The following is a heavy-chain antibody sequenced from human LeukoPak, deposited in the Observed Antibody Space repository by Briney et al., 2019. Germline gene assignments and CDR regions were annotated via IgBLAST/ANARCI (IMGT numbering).Heavy chain of an antibody. D-gene: IGHD3-10*01. J-gene: IGHJ4*02. Sequence: SGPTLVKPTQTLTLTCTFSGFSLTASGVGVGWIRQSPGKALEWLAVIYWNDETRYSPPLRSRLTITKDTSENQVVLTMTNMDPVDTATYYCAHKGLWFGELSSWGQGTLVTVSS. CDR3: AHKGLWFGELSS. V-gene: IGHV2-5*01. CDR1: GFSLTASGVG. CDR2: IYWNDET.